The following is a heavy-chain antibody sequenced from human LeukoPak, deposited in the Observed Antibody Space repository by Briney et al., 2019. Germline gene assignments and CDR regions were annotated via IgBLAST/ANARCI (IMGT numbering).Heavy chain of an antibody. V-gene: IGHV4-39*01. CDR3: AGRGVVITPTYYYYGMDV. CDR2: IYYSGST. Sequence: SETLSLTCTVSGGSVSSGSYYWSWIRQPPGKGLEWIGSIYYSGSTYYNPSLKSRVTISVDTSKNQFSLKLSSVTAADTAVYYCAGRGVVITPTYYYYGMDVWGQGTTVTVSS. CDR1: GGSVSSGSYY. D-gene: IGHD3-3*01. J-gene: IGHJ6*02.